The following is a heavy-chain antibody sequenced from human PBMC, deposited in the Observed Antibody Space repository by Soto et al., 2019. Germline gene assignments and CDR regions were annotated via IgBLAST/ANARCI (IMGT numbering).Heavy chain of an antibody. CDR3: VKDRYVDY. J-gene: IGHJ4*02. CDR2: ISSNGGST. V-gene: IGHV3-64D*06. Sequence: PGGSLRLSCSVLGFTFINYAMHWVRQAPGKGLQYVSSISSNGGSTYYADSVKGRFTISRDNSKNTLYLQMSSLRVEDTAVYYCVKDRYVDYWGQGNLVTVSS. CDR1: GFTFINYA.